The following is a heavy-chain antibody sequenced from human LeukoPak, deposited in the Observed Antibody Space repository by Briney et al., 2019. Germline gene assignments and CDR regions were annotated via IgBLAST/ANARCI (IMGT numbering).Heavy chain of an antibody. Sequence: ASVKVSCKASGYTFTTYAMNWVRQAPGQGLEWMGYINTAVGYPTYAQDFTGRFLFSVDTSVSTAYLQITNLTAEDTALYYCARDVNLVASSYYYYYMDVWGKGTTVTVSS. CDR3: ARDVNLVASSYYYYYMDV. V-gene: IGHV7-4-1*02. CDR2: INTAVGYP. J-gene: IGHJ6*03. D-gene: IGHD5-12*01. CDR1: GYTFTTYA.